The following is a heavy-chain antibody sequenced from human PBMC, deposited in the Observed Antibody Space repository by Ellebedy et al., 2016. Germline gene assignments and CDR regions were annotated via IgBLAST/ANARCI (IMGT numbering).Heavy chain of an antibody. Sequence: SETLSLXCAVYGGSFSGYYWSWIRQPPGKGLEWIGEINHSGSTNYNPSLKSRVTISVDTSKNQFSLKLSSVTAADTAVYYCARVRRGIVPAAPTYYYYYMDVWGKGTTVTVSS. V-gene: IGHV4-34*01. CDR2: INHSGST. CDR1: GGSFSGYY. D-gene: IGHD2-2*01. CDR3: ARVRRGIVPAAPTYYYYYMDV. J-gene: IGHJ6*03.